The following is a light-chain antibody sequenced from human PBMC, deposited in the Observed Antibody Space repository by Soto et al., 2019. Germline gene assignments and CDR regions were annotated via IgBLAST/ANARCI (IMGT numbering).Light chain of an antibody. Sequence: EIVLTQSPATLSLSPGERATLSCRASQSVRSYLAWYQQKPGQAPRLLIYDASNRATGIPARFSGSGPGTDFTLTISSLEAEDFAVYYCQQRSNWLTFGGGTKVEIK. V-gene: IGKV3-11*01. CDR2: DAS. CDR1: QSVRSY. CDR3: QQRSNWLT. J-gene: IGKJ4*01.